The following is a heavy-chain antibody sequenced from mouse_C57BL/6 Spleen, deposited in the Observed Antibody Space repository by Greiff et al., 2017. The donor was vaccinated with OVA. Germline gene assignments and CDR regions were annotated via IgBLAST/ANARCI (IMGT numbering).Heavy chain of an antibody. J-gene: IGHJ4*01. D-gene: IGHD2-2*01. CDR2: IRNKANGYTT. CDR1: GFTFTDYY. CDR3: ARWMVTTGLAYAMDY. Sequence: EVKLMESGGGLVQPGGSLSLSCAASGFTFTDYYMSWVRQPPGKALEWLGFIRNKANGYTTEYSASVKGRFTISRDNSQSILYLQMNALRAEDSATYYCARWMVTTGLAYAMDYWGQGTSVTVSS. V-gene: IGHV7-3*01.